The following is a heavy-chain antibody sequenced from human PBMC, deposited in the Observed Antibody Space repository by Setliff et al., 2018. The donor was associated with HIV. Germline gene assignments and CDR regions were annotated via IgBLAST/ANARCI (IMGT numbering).Heavy chain of an antibody. J-gene: IGHJ3*01. CDR1: GGSISSYY. V-gene: IGHV4-59*01. CDR2: IYPIGSPDFPSGNT. Sequence: SETLSLTCTVSGGSISSYYWSWIRQPPGKGLEWIGYIYPIGSPDFPSGNTVYNPSSRSRVTLSLDTSKNQFSLNLRSATTADTAVYFCARDHELGAFDLWGQGTMVTVSS. CDR3: ARDHELGAFDL. D-gene: IGHD1-26*01.